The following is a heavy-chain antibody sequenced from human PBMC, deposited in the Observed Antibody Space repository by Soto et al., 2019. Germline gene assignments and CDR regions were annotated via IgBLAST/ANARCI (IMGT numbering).Heavy chain of an antibody. CDR1: GYTFTSYG. CDR3: ARALTPRYSSGGSCYSVY. V-gene: IGHV1-18*01. D-gene: IGHD2-15*01. Sequence: ASVKVSCKASGYTFTSYGISWVRQAPGQGLEWMGWISAYNGNTNYAQKLQGRVTMTTDTSTSTAYMELRSLRSDDTAVYYCARALTPRYSSGGSCYSVYWGQGTLVTVSS. J-gene: IGHJ4*02. CDR2: ISAYNGNT.